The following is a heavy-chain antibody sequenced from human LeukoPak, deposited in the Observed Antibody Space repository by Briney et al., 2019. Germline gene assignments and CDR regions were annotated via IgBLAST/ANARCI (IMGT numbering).Heavy chain of an antibody. CDR1: GDSISRGRYY. J-gene: IGHJ4*02. Sequence: SETLSLTCTVSGDSISRGRYYWSWIRQPAGKGLEWIGRIYTSGSTNYNPSLKSRVTISVGTSKNQFSLKLSSVTAADTAVYYCAREGYVEELDYWGQGTLVTVSS. CDR3: AREGYVEELDY. CDR2: IYTSGST. D-gene: IGHD5-12*01. V-gene: IGHV4-61*02.